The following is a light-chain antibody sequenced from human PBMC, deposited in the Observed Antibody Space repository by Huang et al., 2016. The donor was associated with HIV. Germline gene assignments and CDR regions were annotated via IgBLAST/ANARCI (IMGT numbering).Light chain of an antibody. CDR1: QSVSSN. J-gene: IGKJ5*01. CDR2: GAS. Sequence: EIVMTQSPATLSVSPGERATLSCRASQSVSSNLAWYQQKHGQAPRLLIYGASTRVTGVPARCSGSGSGTEFTRTISSLQSEDFAVYYCQQYDNGPIAFGQGTRLEI. CDR3: QQYDNGPIA. V-gene: IGKV3-15*01.